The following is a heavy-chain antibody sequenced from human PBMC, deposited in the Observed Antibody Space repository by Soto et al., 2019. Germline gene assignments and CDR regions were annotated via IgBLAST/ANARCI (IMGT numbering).Heavy chain of an antibody. D-gene: IGHD3-22*01. V-gene: IGHV4-39*01. Sequence: PSETLSLTCTVSGGSISSSSYYWGWIRQPPGKGLEWIGSIYYSGSTYYNPSLKSRVTISVDTSKNQFSLKLSSVTAADTAVYYFARHTYYYDSSGYYELGDFDYWGQGTLVTVSS. CDR1: GGSISSSSYY. J-gene: IGHJ4*02. CDR3: ARHTYYYDSSGYYELGDFDY. CDR2: IYYSGST.